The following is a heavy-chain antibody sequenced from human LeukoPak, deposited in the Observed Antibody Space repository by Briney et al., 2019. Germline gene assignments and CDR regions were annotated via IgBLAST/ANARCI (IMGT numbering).Heavy chain of an antibody. V-gene: IGHV4-34*01. D-gene: IGHD5-18*01. J-gene: IGHJ4*02. CDR3: ARAFWGGYSYAGLTAALFDY. CDR1: GGSISSYY. Sequence: PSETLSLTCTVSGGSISSYYWSWIRQPPGKGLEWIGEINHSGSTNYNPSLKSRVTISVDTSKNQFSLKLSSVTAADTAVYYCARAFWGGYSYAGLTAALFDYWGQGTLVTVSS. CDR2: INHSGST.